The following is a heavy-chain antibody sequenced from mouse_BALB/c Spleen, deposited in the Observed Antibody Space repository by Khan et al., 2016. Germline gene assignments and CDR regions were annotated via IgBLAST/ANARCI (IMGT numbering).Heavy chain of an antibody. V-gene: IGHV9-2-1*01. Sequence: QIQLVQSGPELKKPGETVKISCKASGYTFTDYSMHWVKQAPGKGLKWMGWINTETGETTYADDFKGLFAFSLETSDSTAYLQINNLQNEDTATYFCARATLLRLLAYWGQGTLVTVSA. J-gene: IGHJ3*01. CDR3: ARATLLRLLAY. D-gene: IGHD1-2*01. CDR2: INTETGET. CDR1: GYTFTDYS.